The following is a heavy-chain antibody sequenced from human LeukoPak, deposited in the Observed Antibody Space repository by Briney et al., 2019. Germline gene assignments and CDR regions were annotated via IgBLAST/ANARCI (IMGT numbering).Heavy chain of an antibody. J-gene: IGHJ4*02. CDR1: GGSVSSYY. V-gene: IGHV4-59*02. Sequence: SETLSLTCTVSGGSVSSYYWSWIRQPPGKGLEWIGYIYYGGSTNYNPSLKSRATISVDTSKNQFSLKLSSVTAADTAVYYCARDYYDSSGYSLGIDYWGQGTLVTVSS. CDR3: ARDYYDSSGYSLGIDY. D-gene: IGHD3-22*01. CDR2: IYYGGST.